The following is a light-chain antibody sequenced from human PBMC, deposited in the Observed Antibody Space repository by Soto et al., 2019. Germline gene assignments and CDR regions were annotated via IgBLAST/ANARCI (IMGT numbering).Light chain of an antibody. Sequence: EIVLTQSPGTLSLSPGERATLSCRASQSVSSNYLAWYQQKTGQTPRLLIYIASSRDPGIPDRFSGSGSGTHFTLTISRVEPEDFALYYCQQYGSSPWTLGQGTKVAI. J-gene: IGKJ1*01. CDR1: QSVSSNY. V-gene: IGKV3-20*01. CDR2: IAS. CDR3: QQYGSSPWT.